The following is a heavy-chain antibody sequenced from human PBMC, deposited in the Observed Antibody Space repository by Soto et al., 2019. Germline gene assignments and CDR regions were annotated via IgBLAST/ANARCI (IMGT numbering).Heavy chain of an antibody. CDR2: IIPIFGTA. J-gene: IGHJ5*02. V-gene: IGHV1-69*06. CDR1: GGTFSSYA. Sequence: GASVKVSCKASGGTFSSYAISWVRQAPGQGLEWMGGIIPIFGTANYAQKFQGRVTITADKSTSTAYMELSSLRSEDMAVYYCARGEIAARPRWFDPWGQGTLVTVSS. D-gene: IGHD6-6*01. CDR3: ARGEIAARPRWFDP.